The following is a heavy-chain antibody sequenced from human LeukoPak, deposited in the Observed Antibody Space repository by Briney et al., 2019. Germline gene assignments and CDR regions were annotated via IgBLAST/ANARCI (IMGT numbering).Heavy chain of an antibody. Sequence: GRSLRLSCAASGFTFSNYAMHWVRQAPGKGLEWVAVISYDGSKKDYADSVKGRFTISRDNSKNTLYLQMNSLRAEDTAVYYCVKRLTLGDLSIKGAFALWGQGTMVTVAS. CDR2: ISYDGSKK. J-gene: IGHJ3*01. CDR3: VKRLTLGDLSIKGAFAL. D-gene: IGHD3-16*02. CDR1: GFTFSNYA. V-gene: IGHV3-30*04.